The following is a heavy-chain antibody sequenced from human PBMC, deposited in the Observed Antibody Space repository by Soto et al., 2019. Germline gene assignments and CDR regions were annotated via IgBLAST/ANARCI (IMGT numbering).Heavy chain of an antibody. CDR1: GYPFTAYY. V-gene: IGHV1-2*02. J-gene: IGHJ5*01. CDR3: ARDHGGTWFDP. Sequence: QVQLVQSGAEVKKPGASVKVSCEASGYPFTAYYIPWMRQAPGQGLEWMGWISPNSGDTKYAQKFQGRVTMIRDTSISTAYMELTSLRSDDTDVYYCARDHGGTWFDPWGQGTLVTVSS. CDR2: ISPNSGDT. D-gene: IGHD3-16*01.